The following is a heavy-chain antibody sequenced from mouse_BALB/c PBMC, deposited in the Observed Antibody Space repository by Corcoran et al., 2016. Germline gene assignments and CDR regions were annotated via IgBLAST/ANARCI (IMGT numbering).Heavy chain of an antibody. J-gene: IGHJ2*01. D-gene: IGHD1-1*01. V-gene: IGHV1-18*01. CDR2: INPNNGGT. CDR3: ARRYYYGSSPFDY. Sequence: EVLLQQSGPELVKPGASVKIPCKASGYTFTDFNMDWVKQSHGKSLEWIGDINPNNGGTIFNQKFKDKATLTVDKSSNTAYMELRILTSEDTAVYYCARRYYYGSSPFDYWGQGTTLTVSS. CDR1: GYTFTDFN.